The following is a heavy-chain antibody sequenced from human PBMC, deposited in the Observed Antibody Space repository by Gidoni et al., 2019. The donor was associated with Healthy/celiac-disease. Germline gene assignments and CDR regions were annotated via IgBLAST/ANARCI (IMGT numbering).Heavy chain of an antibody. CDR2: IYYSGST. CDR1: GGSISSSSYY. D-gene: IGHD3-22*01. CDR3: ALHYYDSSGYFDL. Sequence: QLQLQESGPGLVKPSETLSLTCTVSGGSISSSSYYWGWIRQPPGKGLEWIGSIYYSGSTYYNPSLKSRVTISVDTSKNQFSLKLSSVTAADTAVYYCALHYYDSSGYFDLWGRGTLVTVSS. J-gene: IGHJ2*01. V-gene: IGHV4-39*01.